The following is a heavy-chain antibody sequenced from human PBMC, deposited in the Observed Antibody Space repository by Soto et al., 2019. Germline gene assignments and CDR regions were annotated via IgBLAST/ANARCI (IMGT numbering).Heavy chain of an antibody. V-gene: IGHV2-5*02. CDR1: GFSLSTSGVG. CDR2: IYWDDDK. Sequence: QITLKESGPTLVKPTQTLTLTCTFSGFSLSTSGVGVGWIRQPPGKALEWLALIYWDDDKRYSPSLKSRLTITKDTSKNQVVLTMTNMDPVDTATYYCARSRYGYPGDWYFDLWGRGTLVTVSS. J-gene: IGHJ2*01. D-gene: IGHD5-12*01. CDR3: ARSRYGYPGDWYFDL.